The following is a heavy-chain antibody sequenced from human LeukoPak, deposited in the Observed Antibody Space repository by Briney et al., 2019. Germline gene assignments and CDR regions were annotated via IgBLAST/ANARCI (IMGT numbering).Heavy chain of an antibody. J-gene: IGHJ4*02. V-gene: IGHV3-30*04. Sequence: GGSLRLSCAASGFTFSSYAMHWVRQAPGKGLEGVAVISYDGSNKYYADSVKGRFTISRDNSKNTLYLQMNSLRAEDTAVYYCARGDLTTVTLLDYWGQGTLVTVSS. CDR1: GFTFSSYA. D-gene: IGHD4-17*01. CDR2: ISYDGSNK. CDR3: ARGDLTTVTLLDY.